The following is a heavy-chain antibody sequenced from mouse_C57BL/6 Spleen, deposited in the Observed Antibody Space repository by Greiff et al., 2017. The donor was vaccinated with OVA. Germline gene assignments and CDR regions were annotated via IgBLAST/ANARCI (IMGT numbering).Heavy chain of an antibody. Sequence: QVQLKQPGAELVRPGTSVKLSCKASGYTFTSYWMHWVKQRPGQGLEWIGVIDPSDSYTNYNQKFKGKATLTVDTSSSTAYMQLSSLTSEDSAVYYCARKPYSNYGYFDVWGTGTTVTVSS. CDR2: IDPSDSYT. V-gene: IGHV1-59*01. J-gene: IGHJ1*03. CDR1: GYTFTSYW. CDR3: ARKPYSNYGYFDV. D-gene: IGHD2-5*01.